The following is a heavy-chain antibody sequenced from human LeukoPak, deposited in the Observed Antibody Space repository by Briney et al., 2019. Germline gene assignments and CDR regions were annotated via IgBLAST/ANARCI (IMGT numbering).Heavy chain of an antibody. CDR1: GFPFSSNW. CDR2: IKQDGSDK. D-gene: IGHD3-16*01. V-gene: IGHV3-7*04. CDR3: ARDYD. Sequence: GGSLRLSCAAYGFPFSSNWMTWVRQAPGKGLEWVANIKQDGSDKYYVDSVKGRFTISRDNAKNSLFLQMNSLRAEDTAVYYCARDYDWGQGTLVTVSS. J-gene: IGHJ4*02.